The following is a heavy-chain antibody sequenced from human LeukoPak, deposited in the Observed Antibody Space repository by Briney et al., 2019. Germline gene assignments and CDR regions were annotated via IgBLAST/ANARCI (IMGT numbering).Heavy chain of an antibody. J-gene: IGHJ4*02. CDR1: GFTFSSYG. CDR2: IWYDGSNK. Sequence: GGSLRLSCAASGFTFSSYGIHWVRQAPGKGLEWVAVIWYDGSNKYYADSVKGRFTISRDNSKNTLYLQMNSLRAEDTAVYYCARGRWLQLVSEYYFDYWGQGTLVTVSS. V-gene: IGHV3-33*01. CDR3: ARGRWLQLVSEYYFDY. D-gene: IGHD5-24*01.